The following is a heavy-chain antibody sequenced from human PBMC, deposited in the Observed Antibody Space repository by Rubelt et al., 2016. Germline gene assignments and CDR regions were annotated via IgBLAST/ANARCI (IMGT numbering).Heavy chain of an antibody. V-gene: IGHV3-33*01. CDR3: GRDDLIIEAGVDHYYGMDV. D-gene: IGHD2-8*01. Sequence: GGLVKPGGSLRLSCAASGFTFSSYGMHWVRQAPGKGLEWVAVIWYDGSKKYYADSVKGRFTISRDSSKKMLYLQMNSLRAEDTAVYYCGRDDLIIEAGVDHYYGMDVWGQGTTVTVSS. J-gene: IGHJ6*02. CDR1: GFTFSSYG. CDR2: IWYDGSKK.